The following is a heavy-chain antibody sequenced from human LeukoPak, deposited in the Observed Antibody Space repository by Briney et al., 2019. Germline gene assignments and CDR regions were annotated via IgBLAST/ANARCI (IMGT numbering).Heavy chain of an antibody. CDR3: AREQQLANFDY. Sequence: SETLSLTCAVYGGSFSGYYWSWIRQPPGKGLEWIGEINHSRSTNYNPSLKSRVTISVDTSNNQFSLKLSSVTAADTAVYYCAREQQLANFDYWGQGTLVTVSS. CDR1: GGSFSGYY. V-gene: IGHV4-34*01. J-gene: IGHJ4*02. D-gene: IGHD6-13*01. CDR2: INHSRST.